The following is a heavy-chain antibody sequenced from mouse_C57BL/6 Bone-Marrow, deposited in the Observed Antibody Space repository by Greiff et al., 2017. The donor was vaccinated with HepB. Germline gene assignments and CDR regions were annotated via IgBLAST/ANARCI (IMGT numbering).Heavy chain of an antibody. Sequence: VQLQQSGPELVKPGASVKISCKASGYTFTDYYMNWVKQSHGKSLEWIGDINPNNGGTSYNQKFKGKATLTVDKSSSTAYMELRSLTSEDSAVYYCATYSRAMDYWGQGTSVTVSS. CDR1: GYTFTDYY. CDR3: ATYSRAMDY. J-gene: IGHJ4*01. D-gene: IGHD2-5*01. V-gene: IGHV1-26*01. CDR2: INPNNGGT.